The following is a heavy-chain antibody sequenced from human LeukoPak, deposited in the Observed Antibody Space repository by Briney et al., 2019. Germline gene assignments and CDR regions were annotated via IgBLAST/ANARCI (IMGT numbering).Heavy chain of an antibody. CDR2: ISSSSSYI. CDR3: ARDPDVGWNWFDP. Sequence: PGGSLRLSCAASGFTFSSYEMNWVRQAPGKGLEWVSSISSSSSYIYYADSVKGRFTISRDNAKNSLYLQMNSLRAEDTAVYYCARDPDVGWNWFDPWGQGTLVTVSS. V-gene: IGHV3-21*01. CDR1: GFTFSSYE. J-gene: IGHJ5*02. D-gene: IGHD1-14*01.